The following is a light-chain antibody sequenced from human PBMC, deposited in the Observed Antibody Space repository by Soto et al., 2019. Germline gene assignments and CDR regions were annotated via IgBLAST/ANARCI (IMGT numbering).Light chain of an antibody. CDR1: QSIDRW. J-gene: IGKJ2*03. CDR2: DAS. CDR3: QQYNHYYS. V-gene: IGKV1-5*01. Sequence: GDRVTITCRASQSIDRWLAWYQQKLGKAPELLIHDASSLESGVPTRFSGSAAGTEFTLTSNSLQPDDFATYYCQQYNHYYSFGQGTKLEIK.